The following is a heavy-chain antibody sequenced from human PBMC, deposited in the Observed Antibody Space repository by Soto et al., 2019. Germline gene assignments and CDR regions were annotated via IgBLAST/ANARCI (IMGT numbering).Heavy chain of an antibody. D-gene: IGHD3-9*01. CDR3: AREPRFWTGTTDAFDI. Sequence: GXLRLSCAASGFSFDRYWMNWVRQAPGKGLEWVANIKQDGSEKNYVDSVESRFTVSRDNAKSSLYLQMNSLRAEDTAVYYCAREPRFWTGTTDAFDIWGQGTMVTVSS. CDR2: IKQDGSEK. CDR1: GFSFDRYW. V-gene: IGHV3-7*05. J-gene: IGHJ3*02.